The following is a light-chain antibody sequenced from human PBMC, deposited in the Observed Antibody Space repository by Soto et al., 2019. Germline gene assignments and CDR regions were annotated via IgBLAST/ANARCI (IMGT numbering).Light chain of an antibody. CDR1: QSVSSY. CDR3: YQGRSSAAIR. CDR2: DAS. V-gene: IGKV3-11*01. J-gene: IGKJ5*01. Sequence: EIVLTQTQATLSLSPGERSTLSCRASQSVSSYLAWYQQKPGQAPRLLIYDASNRATGSPARFSGSGSGKYFTVTTSSRERVDFCVLYCYQGRSSAAIRVGEGTRLEIK.